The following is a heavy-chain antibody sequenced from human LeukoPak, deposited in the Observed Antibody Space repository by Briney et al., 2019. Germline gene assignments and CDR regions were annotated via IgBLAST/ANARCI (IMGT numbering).Heavy chain of an antibody. CDR2: ISSSSNTI. CDR1: GFTLKTYS. D-gene: IGHD6-19*01. Sequence: GGSLRLSCAASGFTLKTYSMNWVRQAPGKGLEWVSYISSSSNTIHYADSVKGRFTISRDNAKNSLYLQMNSLRAEGTAVYYCARDGIAVAVDAFDYWGQGTLVTVSS. J-gene: IGHJ4*02. V-gene: IGHV3-48*04. CDR3: ARDGIAVAVDAFDY.